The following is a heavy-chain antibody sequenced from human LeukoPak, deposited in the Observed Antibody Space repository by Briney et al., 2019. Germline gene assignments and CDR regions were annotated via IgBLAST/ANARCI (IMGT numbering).Heavy chain of an antibody. CDR2: IFPDGRT. CDR3: ARTNTVYGDFDY. Sequence: GGSLRLSCAASGLTVTDNYFSWVRQAPGKGLEWVSVIFPDGRTYHADSVKGRFTISRDRPKNTLLLQMNSLGADDTALYHCARTNTVYGDFDYWGQGILVTVSS. V-gene: IGHV3-53*01. D-gene: IGHD2/OR15-2a*01. CDR1: GLTVTDNY. J-gene: IGHJ4*02.